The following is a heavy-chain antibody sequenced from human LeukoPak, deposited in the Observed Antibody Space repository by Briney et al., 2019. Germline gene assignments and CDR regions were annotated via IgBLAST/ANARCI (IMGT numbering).Heavy chain of an antibody. V-gene: IGHV3-64*01. D-gene: IGHD4-17*01. J-gene: IGHJ4*02. CDR2: INSNGGST. Sequence: GGSLRPSCVASGFTFSNYAMHWVRQTPGKGLEYVSGINSNGGSTQYAYSVKGRFTISRENSKHTLYLQMGSLRTEDMAVYYCARAPTVTAESAFGYWGQGTLVTVSS. CDR1: GFTFSNYA. CDR3: ARAPTVTAESAFGY.